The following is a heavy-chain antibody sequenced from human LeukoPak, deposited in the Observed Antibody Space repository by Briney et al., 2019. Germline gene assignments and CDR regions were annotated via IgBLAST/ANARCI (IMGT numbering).Heavy chain of an antibody. Sequence: GGSLRLSCIASGFSISTNDMNWVRQAPGKGLEWVSLIYISGVTKYADSVQGRFTISRDTSTLYLQMNSLTAEDTAIYYCAKRNPPYWGQGTLVTVSS. CDR2: IYISGVT. J-gene: IGHJ4*02. V-gene: IGHV3-66*04. CDR3: AKRNPPY. CDR1: GFSISTND.